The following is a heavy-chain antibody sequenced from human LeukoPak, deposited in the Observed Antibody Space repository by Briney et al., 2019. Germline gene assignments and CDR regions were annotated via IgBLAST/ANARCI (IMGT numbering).Heavy chain of an antibody. CDR2: IYDSGST. Sequence: SETLSLTCTVSGGSISSYYWSWIRQPPGKGLEWIGFIYDSGSTNYNPSLKSRVTISVDTSKNQFSLKLSSVTAADTAVYYCARGGLNMVRGVIPKEAWGWFDPWGQGTLVTVSS. V-gene: IGHV4-59*08. CDR1: GGSISSYY. J-gene: IGHJ5*02. D-gene: IGHD3-10*01. CDR3: ARGGLNMVRGVIPKEAWGWFDP.